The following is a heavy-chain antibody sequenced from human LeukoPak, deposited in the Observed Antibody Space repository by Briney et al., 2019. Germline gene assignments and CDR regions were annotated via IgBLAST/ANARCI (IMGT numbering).Heavy chain of an antibody. Sequence: GGSLRLSCAASGFTFSSYAMSWVRQAPGKGLEWVSAISGSGGSAYYADSVKGRFTISRDNSKNTLYLQMNSLRAEDTAVYYCAKSKWLEKIFDYWGQGTLVTVSS. V-gene: IGHV3-23*01. CDR1: GFTFSSYA. J-gene: IGHJ4*02. CDR2: ISGSGGSA. D-gene: IGHD6-19*01. CDR3: AKSKWLEKIFDY.